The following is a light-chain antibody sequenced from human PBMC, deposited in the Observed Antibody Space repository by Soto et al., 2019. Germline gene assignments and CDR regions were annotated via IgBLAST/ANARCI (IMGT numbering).Light chain of an antibody. J-gene: IGKJ5*01. CDR3: QQYGTSPPIT. CDR2: GAS. V-gene: IGKV3-20*01. CDR1: QSVSSSY. Sequence: EIVLTQSPGTLSLSPRERATLSCRSSQSVSSSYLAWNQQKPGQAPRLLIYGASSRATGIPDRFSGSGSGTDFTLTISRLEPEDVAVYYCQQYGTSPPITFCQGTRLEIK.